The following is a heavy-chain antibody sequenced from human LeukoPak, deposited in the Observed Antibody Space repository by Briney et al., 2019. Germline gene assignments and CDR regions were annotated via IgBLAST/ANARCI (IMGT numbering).Heavy chain of an antibody. CDR2: ISWYSGNI. CDR1: GFTFDDHA. D-gene: IGHD2/OR15-2a*01. V-gene: IGHV3-9*01. J-gene: IGHJ6*04. CDR3: ARDVWRRAFFYAMDF. Sequence: GGSLRLSCVASGFTFDDHAMHWVRQAPGKGLEWVSSISWYSGNIGYADSVKGRFSISRDNAINTLYLEMNSLRTEDTALYFCARDVWRRAFFYAMDFWGKGPTVAVSS.